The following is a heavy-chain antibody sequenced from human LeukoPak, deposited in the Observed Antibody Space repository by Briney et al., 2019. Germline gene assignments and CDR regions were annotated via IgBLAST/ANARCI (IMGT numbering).Heavy chain of an antibody. CDR2: NKSDGST. D-gene: IGHD3-22*01. CDR1: GFIYSTYW. V-gene: IGHV3-74*01. CDR3: ARAPSEIGGYYPEYFRH. Sequence: GWSVRLTFPSSGFIYSTYWLHCVRQAAGRGLVWVSRNKSDGSTNYADSVKGRFPISRDNAKNTVSLQMNSLRPEDTGVYYCARAPSEIGGYYPEYFRHWGQGTLVTVSS. J-gene: IGHJ1*01.